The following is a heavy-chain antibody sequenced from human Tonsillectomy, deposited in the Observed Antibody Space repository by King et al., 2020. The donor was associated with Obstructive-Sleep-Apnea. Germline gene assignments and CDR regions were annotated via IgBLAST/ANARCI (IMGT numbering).Heavy chain of an antibody. CDR3: ARGQGFYESSGYSNWYFDL. V-gene: IGHV4-34*01. CDR2: INHSGST. Sequence: VHLQQWGAGLLKPSETLSLTCAVYGGSFSGSFWSWIRQPPGQGLEWIGEINHSGSTNYNPSLKSRVTISVDTSKNQFSLKLSSVIAADTAVYYCARGQGFYESSGYSNWYFDLWGRGTPVTVSA. CDR1: GGSFSGSF. D-gene: IGHD3-22*01. J-gene: IGHJ2*01.